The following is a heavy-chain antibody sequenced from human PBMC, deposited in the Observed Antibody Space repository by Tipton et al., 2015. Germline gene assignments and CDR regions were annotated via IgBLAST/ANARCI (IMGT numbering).Heavy chain of an antibody. CDR2: ISVYNGKI. CDR3: ARGSYFDK. J-gene: IGHJ4*02. V-gene: IGHV1-18*01. CDR1: GYIFISYG. Sequence: QSGAEVKKPGASGKVSCKASGYIFISYGISWVRQAPGKGLEWMGWISVYNGKIHYAQKLQGRVTMTTDTSTSTAYMELRSLRSDDTAGYYCARGSYFDKWCQGTLVTVSS.